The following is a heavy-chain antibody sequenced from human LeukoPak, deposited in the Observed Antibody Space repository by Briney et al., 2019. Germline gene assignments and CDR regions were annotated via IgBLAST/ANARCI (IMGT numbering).Heavy chain of an antibody. D-gene: IGHD3-22*01. Sequence: GGSLRLSCAASGFTFSDYYMSWIRQAPGKGLEWVSYISSSGSTIYYADSVKGRFTISRDNAKNSLYLQMNSLRAEDTAVYYCARINYYDSSGYPPGAFDIWGQGTMVTVSS. CDR2: ISSSGSTI. V-gene: IGHV3-11*01. CDR1: GFTFSDYY. J-gene: IGHJ3*02. CDR3: ARINYYDSSGYPPGAFDI.